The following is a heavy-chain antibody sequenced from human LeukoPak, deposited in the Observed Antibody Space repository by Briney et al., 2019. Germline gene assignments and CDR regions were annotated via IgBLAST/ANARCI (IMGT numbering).Heavy chain of an antibody. CDR3: ARDAGTFNY. J-gene: IGHJ4*02. V-gene: IGHV3-48*01. CDR1: GFTFSSYS. D-gene: IGHD1-26*01. CDR2: ISSSSTSI. Sequence: GGSLRLSCAASGFTFSSYSMNWVRQATGTGLEWVSYISSSSTSIYYADSVKGRFTISRDNAKNSLSLQMNSLRAEDTAVYYCARDAGTFNYWGQGTLVTVSS.